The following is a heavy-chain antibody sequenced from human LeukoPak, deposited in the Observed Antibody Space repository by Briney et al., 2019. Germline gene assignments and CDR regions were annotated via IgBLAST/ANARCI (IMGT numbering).Heavy chain of an antibody. CDR3: ARPYYYDRSGEFDA. CDR1: GYTFTDYY. Sequence: ASVKVSCKASGYTFTDYYMHWVRQAPGQGLEWMGWINPNSGGTNYAQKFQGRVTMTGDTSVSTAYMELTSLRSDDTAVYYCARPYYYDRSGEFDAWGQGTLVTVSS. J-gene: IGHJ4*02. CDR2: INPNSGGT. V-gene: IGHV1-2*02. D-gene: IGHD3-22*01.